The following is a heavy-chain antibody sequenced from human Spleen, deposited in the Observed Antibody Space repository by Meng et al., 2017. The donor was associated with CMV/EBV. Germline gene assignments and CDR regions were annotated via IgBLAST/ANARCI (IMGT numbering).Heavy chain of an antibody. D-gene: IGHD6-19*01. V-gene: IGHV1-18*01. CDR2: ISAYNGNT. Sequence: KASGYTFTSDGISWVRQATGQGLEWMGWISAYNGNTNYAQKLQGRVTMTTDTSTSTAYMELRSLRSDDTAVYYCARDAVAGTDAFDIWGQGTMVTVSS. CDR1: GYTFTSDG. CDR3: ARDAVAGTDAFDI. J-gene: IGHJ3*02.